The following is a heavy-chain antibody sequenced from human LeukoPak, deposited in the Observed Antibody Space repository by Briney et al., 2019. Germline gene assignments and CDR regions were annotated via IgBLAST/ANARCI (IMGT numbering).Heavy chain of an antibody. Sequence: GGSLRLSCAASGFTFSDYGMHWVRQAPGKGLEWVAVISYDVSDKYYADSVKGRFTISRDNSKNTLYLQMNSLRTEDTAVYYCAKGGWRLEKHYFDYWGQGTLVTVSS. CDR2: ISYDVSDK. J-gene: IGHJ4*02. CDR1: GFTFSDYG. CDR3: AKGGWRLEKHYFDY. V-gene: IGHV3-30*18. D-gene: IGHD3-3*01.